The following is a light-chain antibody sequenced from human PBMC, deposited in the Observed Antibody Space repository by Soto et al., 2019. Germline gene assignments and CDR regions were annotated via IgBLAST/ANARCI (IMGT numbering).Light chain of an antibody. V-gene: IGKV3-20*01. CDR2: GAS. CDR3: QQYDDSRWT. CDR1: QSVSSAF. Sequence: EIVLTQSPGTLSLSPGERAALSGRASQSVSSAFFAWYQQRPGQAPRLLIHGASRRAAGIPDRFTGSGSGTDFTLTISRLEPEDFAVYYCQQYDDSRWTFGQGTKVDIK. J-gene: IGKJ1*01.